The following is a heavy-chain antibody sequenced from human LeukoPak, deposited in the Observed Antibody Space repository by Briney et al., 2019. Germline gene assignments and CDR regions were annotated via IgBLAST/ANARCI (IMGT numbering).Heavy chain of an antibody. D-gene: IGHD6-13*01. CDR3: VKGGYYYMDV. Sequence: GGSLGLSCAASGFTFSSYGMHWVRQAPGKGLEWVAFIRYDGSNKYYADSVKGRFTISRDNSKNTLDLQMNSLRAEDTAVYYCVKGGYYYMDVWGKGTTVTVSS. CDR1: GFTFSSYG. CDR2: IRYDGSNK. J-gene: IGHJ6*03. V-gene: IGHV3-30*02.